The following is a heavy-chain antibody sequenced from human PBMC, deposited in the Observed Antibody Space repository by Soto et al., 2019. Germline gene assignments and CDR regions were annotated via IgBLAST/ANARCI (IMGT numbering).Heavy chain of an antibody. CDR2: LIPLFGTT. D-gene: IGHD7-27*01. Sequence: QVQLVQSGAEVKKPGSSVKVSCEASGGTFSGHAISWVRQAPGQGPEWMGGLIPLFGTTQHAQNFQYRLPITADKSTSTAYMELTSLRFEDTAIYYCARGPNWGYRFDSWGQGTLVNVSS. V-gene: IGHV1-69*06. CDR1: GGTFSGHA. CDR3: ARGPNWGYRFDS. J-gene: IGHJ4*02.